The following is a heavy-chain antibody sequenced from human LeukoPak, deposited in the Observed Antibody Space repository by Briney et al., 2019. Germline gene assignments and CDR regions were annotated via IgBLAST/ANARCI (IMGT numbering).Heavy chain of an antibody. D-gene: IGHD3/OR15-3a*01. CDR1: GFIFSNYG. J-gene: IGHJ4*02. CDR2: IWFDGSNE. V-gene: IGHV3-33*06. Sequence: GRSLRLSCAASGFIFSNYGMHWVRQAPGKGLEWVAVIWFDGSNEDYADSVKGRFTISRDNSKNTLFLQMNSLRAEDTAVYYCAKVVPFELGFEYWGQGTLVTVSP. CDR3: AKVVPFELGFEY.